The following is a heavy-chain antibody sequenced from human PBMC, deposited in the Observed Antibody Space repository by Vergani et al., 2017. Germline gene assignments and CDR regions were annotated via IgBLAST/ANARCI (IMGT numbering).Heavy chain of an antibody. J-gene: IGHJ6*02. Sequence: QVQLQQWGAGLLKPSETLSLTCAVYGGSFSGYYWSWIRQPPGKGLEWIGEINHSGSTNYNPSLKSRVTISVDTSKNQFSLKLSSVTAADTAVYYCARGQILLLWFGELAKHYYYYYGMDVWGQGTTVTVSS. CDR3: ARGQILLLWFGELAKHYYYYYGMDV. CDR1: GGSFSGYY. CDR2: INHSGST. D-gene: IGHD3-10*01. V-gene: IGHV4-34*01.